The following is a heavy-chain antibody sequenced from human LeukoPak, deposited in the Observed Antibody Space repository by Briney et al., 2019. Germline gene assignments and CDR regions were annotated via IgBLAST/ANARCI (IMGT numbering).Heavy chain of an antibody. Sequence: KDGESLKISCKGSGYSFASYWIGWVRQMPGKGLEWMGMIYPGDSDTRYSPSFQGQVTISADKSISTAYLQWSSLKASDTAMYYCARSYSGSWAGFDPWGQGTLVTVSS. CDR1: GYSFASYW. J-gene: IGHJ5*02. CDR3: ARSYSGSWAGFDP. CDR2: IYPGDSDT. D-gene: IGHD6-13*01. V-gene: IGHV5-51*01.